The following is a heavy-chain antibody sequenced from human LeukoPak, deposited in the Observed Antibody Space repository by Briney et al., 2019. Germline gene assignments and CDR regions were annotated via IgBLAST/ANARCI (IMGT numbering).Heavy chain of an antibody. J-gene: IGHJ5*02. Sequence: SETLSLTCTVSGGSISSGGYYWSWIRQHPGKGLEWIGYIYYSGSTYYNPSLKSRVTISVDTSKNQFSLKLSSVTAADTAVYYWPRPQLTWNNVNWFNPWAKETRVTVSS. V-gene: IGHV4-31*03. D-gene: IGHD1/OR15-1a*01. CDR1: GGSISSGGYY. CDR2: IYYSGST. CDR3: PRPQLTWNNVNWFNP.